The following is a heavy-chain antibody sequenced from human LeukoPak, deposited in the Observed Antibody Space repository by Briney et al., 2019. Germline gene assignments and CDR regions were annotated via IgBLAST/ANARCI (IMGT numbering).Heavy chain of an antibody. CDR1: GYTFTGYY. CDR3: ARLPYSGHDRRIGWNLDY. V-gene: IGHV1-2*02. Sequence: ASVKVSCKGSGYTFTGYYMHWVRQAPGQGLEWMGWINPNSGGTNYAQTFHGRVTMTRATSISTAYMELRRLRSDDTAVYYCARLPYSGHDRRIGWNLDYWGQGTLVTVSS. CDR2: INPNSGGT. D-gene: IGHD5-12*01. J-gene: IGHJ4*02.